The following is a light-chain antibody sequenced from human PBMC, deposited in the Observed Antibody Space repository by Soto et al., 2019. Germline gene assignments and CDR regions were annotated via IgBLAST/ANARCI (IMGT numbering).Light chain of an antibody. CDR3: QQYYNWPPLT. CDR2: GAS. J-gene: IGKJ4*01. Sequence: EIVLTQSPGTLSLSPGERATLSCRASQSVSNNYLAWYQQKPGQAPRLLIYGASTRATGIPARFSGSGSGTEFTLTISSLQSEDFAVYYCQQYYNWPPLTFGGGTKVDI. CDR1: QSVSNN. V-gene: IGKV3-15*01.